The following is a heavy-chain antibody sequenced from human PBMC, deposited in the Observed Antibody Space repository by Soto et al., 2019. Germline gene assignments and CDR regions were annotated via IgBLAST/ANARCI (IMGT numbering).Heavy chain of an antibody. J-gene: IGHJ6*02. CDR3: ARMGDYGVGHYYYGMDV. D-gene: IGHD4-17*01. V-gene: IGHV3-30-3*01. CDR1: GFTFSSYA. Sequence: XGSLPLSCAASGFTFSSYAMHWVRQAAGKGLEWVAVISYDGSNKYYADSVKGRFTISRDNSKNTLYLQMNSLRAEDTAVYYCARMGDYGVGHYYYGMDVWGQGTTVTVSS. CDR2: ISYDGSNK.